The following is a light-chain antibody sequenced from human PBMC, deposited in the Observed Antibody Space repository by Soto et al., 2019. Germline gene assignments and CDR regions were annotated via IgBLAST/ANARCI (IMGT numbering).Light chain of an antibody. V-gene: IGKV3-20*01. J-gene: IGKJ5*01. CDR3: QQYGSSAL. CDR1: QSVSSSY. CDR2: GAS. Sequence: EIVLTQSPGTLSLSPGERATLSCRASQSVSSSYLAWYQQKPGQAPRLLIYGASSRATGIPDRFSGSGSGTYFTLTISRLEPDDFAVYYCQQYGSSALFGQGTRLEIK.